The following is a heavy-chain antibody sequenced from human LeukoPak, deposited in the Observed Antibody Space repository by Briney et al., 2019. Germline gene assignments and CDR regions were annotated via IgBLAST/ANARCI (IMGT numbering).Heavy chain of an antibody. Sequence: GASVKVSCKTSGYTFNDYYIHWVRQAPGQGLEWMGWIKPNSGDTNYAQNFQGRVTMTRDSSISIAYLELSRLRSDDTAVYYCARDTQTYYDSSGYYHGGWFDPWGQGTLVTVSS. CDR3: ARDTQTYYDSSGYYHGGWFDP. D-gene: IGHD3-22*01. V-gene: IGHV1-2*02. J-gene: IGHJ5*02. CDR1: GYTFNDYY. CDR2: IKPNSGDT.